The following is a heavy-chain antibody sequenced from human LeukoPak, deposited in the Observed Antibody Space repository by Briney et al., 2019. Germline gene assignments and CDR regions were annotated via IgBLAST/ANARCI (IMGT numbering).Heavy chain of an antibody. D-gene: IGHD6-19*01. Sequence: SETLSLTCTVSGGSISSSSYYWGWIRQPPGKGLEWIGSIYYSGSTYYNPSLKSRVTISVDTSKNQFSLKLSSVTAADTAVYYCARAVAGLDYWGQGTLVTVSS. CDR3: ARAVAGLDY. V-gene: IGHV4-39*07. J-gene: IGHJ4*02. CDR1: GGSISSSSYY. CDR2: IYYSGST.